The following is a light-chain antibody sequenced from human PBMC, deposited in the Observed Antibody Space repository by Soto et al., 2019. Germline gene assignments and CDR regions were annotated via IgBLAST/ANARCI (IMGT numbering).Light chain of an antibody. CDR3: QSYDSSLSGYAV. J-gene: IGLJ7*01. CDR1: SSNIGAGYD. V-gene: IGLV1-40*01. Sequence: QSVLTQPPSVSGAPGQRVTISCTGSSSNIGAGYDVHWYQQLPGTAPKLLIYGNSNRPSGVPDRFSGSKSGTSASLAITGLQDEDEADYYCQSYDSSLSGYAVFVGGTQLTVL. CDR2: GNS.